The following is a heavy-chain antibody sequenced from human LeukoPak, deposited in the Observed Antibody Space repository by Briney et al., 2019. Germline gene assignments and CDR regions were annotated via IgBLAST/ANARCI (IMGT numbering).Heavy chain of an antibody. D-gene: IGHD3-10*01. CDR3: ARAYYYYGSGSYYKENSYYYGMDV. CDR2: ISSSASAI. V-gene: IGHV3-48*03. CDR1: GFTFSSYE. J-gene: IGHJ6*02. Sequence: GGSLSLSCTASGFTFSSYELNWVRHAPGKGMEWVSYISSSASAIYYADSVKGRFVISRDNAKNALYMQMNSLRAEDTAVYFCARAYYYYGSGSYYKENSYYYGMDVWGQGTTVTVS.